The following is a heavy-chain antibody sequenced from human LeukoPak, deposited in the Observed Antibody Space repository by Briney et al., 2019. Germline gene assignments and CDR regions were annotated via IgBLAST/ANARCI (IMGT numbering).Heavy chain of an antibody. CDR1: GFTFSSYG. Sequence: GGSLRLSCAASGFTFSSYGMSWVRQAPGKGLEWVSTISGGGDRTYFAVSVKGRFIISRDKSKNTLYLQMNSLRAEDTAVYYCAKGTYGSGTYGSIDYWGQGTLVTVSS. J-gene: IGHJ4*02. CDR2: ISGGGDRT. CDR3: AKGTYGSGTYGSIDY. D-gene: IGHD3-10*01. V-gene: IGHV3-23*01.